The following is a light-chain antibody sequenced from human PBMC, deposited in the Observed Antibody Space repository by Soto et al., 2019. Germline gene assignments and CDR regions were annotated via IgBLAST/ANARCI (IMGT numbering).Light chain of an antibody. J-gene: IGLJ1*01. CDR1: SRDIGFYNY. CDR2: EVS. Sequence: QSVLTQPASVSGSPGQSLTISCTGTSRDIGFYNYVSWYQQYPGNAPKLIIFEVSNRPSGVSNRFSGSKSGNTASLTISGLQAEDEADYYCSSYTSSSSYVFGTGTKLTVL. V-gene: IGLV2-14*01. CDR3: SSYTSSSSYV.